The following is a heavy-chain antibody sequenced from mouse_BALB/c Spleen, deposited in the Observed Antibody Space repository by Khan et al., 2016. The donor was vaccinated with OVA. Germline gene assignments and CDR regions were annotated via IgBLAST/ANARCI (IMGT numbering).Heavy chain of an antibody. CDR3: ARGNCYGSSSWFGY. V-gene: IGHV1-9*01. Sequence: VQLQQSGAELMKPGASVKISCKATGYTFSSYWIEWVKQRPGHGLEWIGEILPGSGRNNYNEKFKGKATFTADTSSNTAYMQLSSLTSEDSAVYYCARGNCYGSSSWFGYWGQGTLVTVSA. CDR1: GYTFSSYW. D-gene: IGHD1-1*01. CDR2: ILPGSGRN. J-gene: IGHJ3*01.